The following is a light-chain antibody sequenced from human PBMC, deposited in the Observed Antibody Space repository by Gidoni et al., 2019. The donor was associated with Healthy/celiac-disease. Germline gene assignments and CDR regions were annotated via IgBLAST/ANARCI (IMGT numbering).Light chain of an antibody. CDR2: AAS. CDR3: QQSYSTPPRT. CDR1: QSISSY. J-gene: IGKJ1*01. Sequence: DIQMTQSPSSLSASVGDRVTITCRASQSISSYFNWYQQKPGKAPKLLIYAASSLQSGVPSMFSGSGSGTDFTLTISSLQPEDFATYYCQQSYSTPPRTFGQGTKVEIK. V-gene: IGKV1-39*01.